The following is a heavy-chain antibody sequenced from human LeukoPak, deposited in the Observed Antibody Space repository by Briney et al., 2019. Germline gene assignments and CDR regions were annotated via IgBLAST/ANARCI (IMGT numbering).Heavy chain of an antibody. V-gene: IGHV4-34*01. CDR3: ATSFKDIVVVPAATYFDY. CDR2: INHSGGT. J-gene: IGHJ4*02. D-gene: IGHD2-2*01. Sequence: SETLSLTCAVYGGSFSGYYWSWIRQLPGKGLEWIGEINHSGGTNYNPSLKSRVTISVDTSKNQFSLKLSSVTAADTAVYYCATSFKDIVVVPAATYFDYWGQGTLVTVSS. CDR1: GGSFSGYY.